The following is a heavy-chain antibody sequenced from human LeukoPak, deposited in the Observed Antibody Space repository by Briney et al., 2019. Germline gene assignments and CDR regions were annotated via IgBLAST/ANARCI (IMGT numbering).Heavy chain of an antibody. V-gene: IGHV5-51*01. D-gene: IGHD6-13*01. Sequence: GESLKISCKGSGYSFTSYWIGWVRQMPGKGLEWMGIIYPGDSDTKYSPSFQGQVTISADKSISTAYLQWSSLKASDTAMYYCARHGIAAAGARRTYYYYGMDVWGQGTTVTVSS. CDR3: ARHGIAAAGARRTYYYYGMDV. CDR1: GYSFTSYW. J-gene: IGHJ6*02. CDR2: IYPGDSDT.